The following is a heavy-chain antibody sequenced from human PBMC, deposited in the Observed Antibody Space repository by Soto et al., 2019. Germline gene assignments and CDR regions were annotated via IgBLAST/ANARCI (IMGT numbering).Heavy chain of an antibody. D-gene: IGHD6-19*01. CDR2: INHSGST. CDR3: ARNGEAVAGTERADGMDV. CDR1: GGSFSGYY. Sequence: SETLSLTCAVYGGSFSGYYWSWIRQPPGKGLEWIGEINHSGSTNYNPSLKSRVTISVDTSKNQFSLKLSSVTAADTAVYYCARNGEAVAGTERADGMDVWGQGTTVTVSS. J-gene: IGHJ6*02. V-gene: IGHV4-34*01.